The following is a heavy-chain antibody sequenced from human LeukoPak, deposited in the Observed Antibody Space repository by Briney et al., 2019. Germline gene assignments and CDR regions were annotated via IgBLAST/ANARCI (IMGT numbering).Heavy chain of an antibody. CDR2: IYHSGST. CDR1: GGSISINYYY. Sequence: SETLSLTCSVSGGSISINYYYWAWIRQPPGKGLEWIGSIYHSGSTYYNPSLKSRVTISVDTSKNQFSLKLSSVTAADTAVYYCARDLKLGLDYFDYWGQGTLVTVSS. V-gene: IGHV4-39*07. J-gene: IGHJ4*02. CDR3: ARDLKLGLDYFDY.